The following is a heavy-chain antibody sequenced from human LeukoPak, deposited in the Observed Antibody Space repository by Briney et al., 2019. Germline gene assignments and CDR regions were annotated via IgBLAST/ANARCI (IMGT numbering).Heavy chain of an antibody. Sequence: PGGSLRLSCAASGFNFSDYYLSWIRQAPGKGLEWVSYITSSGSTLYYADSVKGRFTISRDNAKNSLSLQMNSLRADDTAVYFCAKRGVVIRVFLVGFHKEAYYFESWGQGALVTVSS. D-gene: IGHD3/OR15-3a*01. CDR2: ITSSGSTL. J-gene: IGHJ4*02. V-gene: IGHV3-11*01. CDR3: AKRGVVIRVFLVGFHKEAYYFES. CDR1: GFNFSDYY.